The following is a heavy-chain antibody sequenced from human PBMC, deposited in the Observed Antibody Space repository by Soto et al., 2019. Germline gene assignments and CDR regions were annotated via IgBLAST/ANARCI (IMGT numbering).Heavy chain of an antibody. V-gene: IGHV4-39*01. D-gene: IGHD6-13*01. CDR3: ARHGGRDSSSWVESRYCQH. J-gene: IGHJ1*01. Sequence: PSGTLYITCASYGGTFCVYYFAGSRKPPGKGLEWIGSIYYSGSTYYNPSLKSRVTISVDTSKNQFSLKLSSVTAADTAVYYCARHGGRDSSSWVESRYCQHWGQGTRVTV. CDR1: GGTFCVYY. CDR2: IYYSGST.